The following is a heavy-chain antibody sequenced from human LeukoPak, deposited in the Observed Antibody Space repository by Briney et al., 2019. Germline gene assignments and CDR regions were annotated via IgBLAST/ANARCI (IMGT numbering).Heavy chain of an antibody. V-gene: IGHV3-30-3*01. D-gene: IGHD1-26*01. CDR2: ISYDGSNK. CDR1: GFTFSSYA. CDR3: AREGLQRKFSGSYHFDY. J-gene: IGHJ4*02. Sequence: GGSLRLSCAASGFTFSSYAMHWVRQAPGTGLEWVAVISYDGSNKYYADSVKGRFTISRDNSKNTLYLQMNSLRAEDTAVYYCAREGLQRKFSGSYHFDYWGQGPLVTVST.